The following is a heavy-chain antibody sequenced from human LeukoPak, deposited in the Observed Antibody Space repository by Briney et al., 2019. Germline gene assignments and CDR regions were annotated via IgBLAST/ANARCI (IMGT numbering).Heavy chain of an antibody. V-gene: IGHV4-59*08. Sequence: SETLSLTCTVSGGSISSYYWSWIRQPQGKGLEWIGYIYYSGSTNYNPSLKSRVTISVDTSKNQFSLKLSSVTAADTAVYYCGSYSKDYFDYWGQGTLVTVSS. CDR3: GSYSKDYFDY. J-gene: IGHJ4*02. CDR2: IYYSGST. D-gene: IGHD2-15*01. CDR1: GGSISSYY.